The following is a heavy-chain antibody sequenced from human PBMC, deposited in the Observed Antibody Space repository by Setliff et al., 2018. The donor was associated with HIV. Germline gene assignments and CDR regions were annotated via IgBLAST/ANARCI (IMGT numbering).Heavy chain of an antibody. CDR3: ARDDGRSLFLDY. V-gene: IGHV3-64*01. CDR2: IKSDGGST. Sequence: PGGSLRLSCAASGITFSRYAMHWVRQAPGKGLEYVSGIKSDGGSTYYANSVKGRFTISRDNSKNTLYLQMGSLRPEDMAIYYCARDDGRSLFLDYWGQGTLVTVSS. J-gene: IGHJ4*02. D-gene: IGHD1-26*01. CDR1: GITFSRYA.